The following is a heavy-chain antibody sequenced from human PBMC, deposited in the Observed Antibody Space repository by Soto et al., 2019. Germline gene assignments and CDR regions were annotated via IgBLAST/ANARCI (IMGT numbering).Heavy chain of an antibody. CDR3: AREGRGKKAGYNGLVSLGY. CDR2: IIPIFNST. D-gene: IGHD2-2*02. CDR1: GSRFSNYV. Sequence: GASVKVSCKVSGSRFSNYVISWVRQAPGHGLEWLGRIIPIFNSTKYAQGFQGRVTITADKSTSTASLELSSLRSDDTAVYYCAREGRGKKAGYNGLVSLGYWGQGTLVTVSS. J-gene: IGHJ4*02. V-gene: IGHV1-69*06.